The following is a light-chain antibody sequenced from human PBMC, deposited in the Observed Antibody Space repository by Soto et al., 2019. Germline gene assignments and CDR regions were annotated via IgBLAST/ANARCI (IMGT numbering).Light chain of an antibody. Sequence: QSVLTQPPSASGTPGQRVTISCSGSNSNVGNNTVNWYQQIPGAAPKLLMHGNSQRPSGVPDRFSGSKSGTSASLAIIGLRTEDEAHYYCAAWDDSLRGVVFGGGTKLTVL. V-gene: IGLV1-44*01. CDR3: AAWDDSLRGVV. CDR1: NSNVGNNT. CDR2: GNS. J-gene: IGLJ3*02.